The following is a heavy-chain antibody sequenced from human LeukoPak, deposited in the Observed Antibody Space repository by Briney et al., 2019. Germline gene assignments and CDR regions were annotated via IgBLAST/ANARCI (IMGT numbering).Heavy chain of an antibody. Sequence: PSETLSLTCAVYGGSFSGYYWSWIRQPPGKGLEWIGEINHSGSTNYNPSLKSRVTISVDTSKNQFSLKLSPVTAADTAVYYCARKRSSTSLHYGMDVWGKGTTVTVSS. CDR1: GGSFSGYY. CDR3: ARKRSSTSLHYGMDV. D-gene: IGHD2-2*01. V-gene: IGHV4-34*01. CDR2: INHSGST. J-gene: IGHJ6*04.